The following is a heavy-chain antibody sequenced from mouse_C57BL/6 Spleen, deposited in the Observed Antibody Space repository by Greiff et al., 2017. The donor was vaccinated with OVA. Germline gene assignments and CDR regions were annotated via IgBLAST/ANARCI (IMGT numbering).Heavy chain of an antibody. Sequence: VKLQESGAELARPGASVKLSCKASGYTFTSYGISWVKQRTGQGLEWIGEIYPRSGNTYYNEKFKGKATLTADKSSSTAYMELRSLTSEDSAVYFCARSLRGYAMDYWGQGTSVTVSS. CDR2: IYPRSGNT. V-gene: IGHV1-81*01. J-gene: IGHJ4*01. D-gene: IGHD1-1*01. CDR3: ARSLRGYAMDY. CDR1: GYTFTSYG.